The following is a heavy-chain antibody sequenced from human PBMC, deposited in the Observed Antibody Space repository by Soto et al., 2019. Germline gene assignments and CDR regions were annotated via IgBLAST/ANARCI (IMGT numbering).Heavy chain of an antibody. CDR2: IIPIFTTA. V-gene: IGHV1-69*13. J-gene: IGHJ6*02. CDR1: GGTFNSYA. CDR3: ARGTGNYYYYGMDV. Sequence: SVKVSCKASGGTFNSYAISWVRQAPGQGLEWMGGIIPIFTTANYAQKFQGRVTITADESTSTACMELSSLRSEDTAVYYCARGTGNYYYYGMDVWGQGTTVTVS.